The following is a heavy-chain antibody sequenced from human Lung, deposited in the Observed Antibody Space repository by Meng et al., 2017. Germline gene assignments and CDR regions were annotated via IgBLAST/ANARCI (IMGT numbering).Heavy chain of an antibody. CDR1: VFTFTDHW. J-gene: IGHJ1*01. V-gene: IGHV3-74*01. Sequence: VQLVDSLGRLFPPGGTLRLSCAASVFTFTDHWMHWIGLGPGKGLLWVSRINRDGTKPTCADSVKGRFTISRYNAKSTLYLQMNNLRADDTAFYYCTNDRLNHWGQGALVTVSS. CDR3: TNDRLNH. D-gene: IGHD1-1*01. CDR2: INRDGTKP.